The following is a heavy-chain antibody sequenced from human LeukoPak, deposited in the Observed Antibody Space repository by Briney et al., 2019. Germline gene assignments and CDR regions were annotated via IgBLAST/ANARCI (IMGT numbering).Heavy chain of an antibody. J-gene: IGHJ4*02. Sequence: TLSPTSAVSFDSISSGDYYSGSIPQPPLTCPKRVGDIYYTGRTPSTPSLKSRIALSVETSRTQFSLTLTSVTAADPAVYYCAREGGYYGDYFDYWGQGTLVTVSS. D-gene: IGHD4-17*01. CDR2: IYYTGRT. V-gene: IGHV4-30-4*01. CDR1: FDSISSGDYY. CDR3: AREGGYYGDYFDY.